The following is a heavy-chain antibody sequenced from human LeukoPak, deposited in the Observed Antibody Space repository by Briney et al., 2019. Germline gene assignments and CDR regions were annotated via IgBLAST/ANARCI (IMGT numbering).Heavy chain of an antibody. CDR1: GGSISSSTYY. CDR2: IYYSGST. J-gene: IGHJ5*02. CDR3: ARFSSGGDFDP. V-gene: IGHV4-39*07. Sequence: IPSETLSLTCTVSGGSISSSTYYWGWIRQPPGKGLEWIGSIYYSGSTYYNPSLKSRVTISVDTSKNQFSLKLSSVTAADTAVYYCARFSSGGDFDPWGQGTLVTVSS. D-gene: IGHD6-19*01.